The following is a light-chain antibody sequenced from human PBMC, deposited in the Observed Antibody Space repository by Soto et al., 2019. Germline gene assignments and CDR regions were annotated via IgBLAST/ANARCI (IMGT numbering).Light chain of an antibody. V-gene: IGKV3-20*01. CDR2: DAS. J-gene: IGKJ1*01. Sequence: EIVLTQSPGTLSLSPGERATLSCRASQSVSSNYLAWYQQKPGQPPRLLISDASSRATGIPDRFSGSGSGKEFTLTISGLEPEDFAVYYCQHYGRSPPSWTFGQGTKVEIK. CDR3: QHYGRSPPSWT. CDR1: QSVSSNY.